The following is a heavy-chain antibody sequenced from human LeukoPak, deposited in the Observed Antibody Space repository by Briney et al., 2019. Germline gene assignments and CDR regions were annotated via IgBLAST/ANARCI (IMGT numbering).Heavy chain of an antibody. CDR3: ARDFLECGRASCLNWFDP. J-gene: IGHJ5*02. Sequence: PSETLSLTCTVSGGSISSHFWTWIRQPSGKGLEWIGYIHYSGNTNYNPSLKSRLSISVDTSKNEFSLNLASVTAADTAVYYCARDFLECGRASCLNWFDPWGQGTLVTVSS. CDR2: IHYSGNT. D-gene: IGHD2-2*01. V-gene: IGHV4-59*11. CDR1: GGSISSHF.